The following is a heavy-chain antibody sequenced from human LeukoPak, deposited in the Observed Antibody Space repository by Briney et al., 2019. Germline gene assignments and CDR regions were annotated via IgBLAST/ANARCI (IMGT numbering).Heavy chain of an antibody. CDR2: IYPGDSNT. J-gene: IGHJ6*02. CDR1: GYSFSSYW. D-gene: IGHD3-10*01. V-gene: IGHV5-51*01. Sequence: GESLKISCKGSGYSFSSYWIGWVRQMPGKGLEWMGVIYPGDSNTRYSPSFQGQVTISADTSSTTAYLQWSSLKASDTAMYYCARQGFGSGSQLRYYYGMDVWGQGTTVTVPS. CDR3: ARQGFGSGSQLRYYYGMDV.